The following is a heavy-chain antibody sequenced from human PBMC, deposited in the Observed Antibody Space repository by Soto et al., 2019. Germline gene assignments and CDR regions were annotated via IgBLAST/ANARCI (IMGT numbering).Heavy chain of an antibody. J-gene: IGHJ6*02. CDR1: GFTFSSYG. V-gene: IGHV3-30*03. Sequence: QVQLVESGGGVVQPGRSLRLSCAASGFTFSSYGMHWVRQAPGKGLEWVAVISYDGSNKYYADSVKGRFTISRDNSKNTLYLHINSLRAEDTAVYYCAMVLMTTVTTTTAYYYYGMDVWGQGTTVTVSS. CDR2: ISYDGSNK. D-gene: IGHD4-4*01. CDR3: AMVLMTTVTTTTAYYYYGMDV.